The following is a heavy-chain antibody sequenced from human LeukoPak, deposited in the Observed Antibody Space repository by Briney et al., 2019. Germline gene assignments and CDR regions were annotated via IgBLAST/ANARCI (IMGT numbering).Heavy chain of an antibody. CDR1: GGPISSYY. Sequence: PSETLSLTCTVSGGPISSYYWSWIRQPPGKGLEWIGYIYYSGSTNYNPSLKSRVTISVDTSKNQFSLKLSSVTAADTAVYYCAGPNWFDPWGQGTLVTVSA. J-gene: IGHJ5*02. CDR2: IYYSGST. V-gene: IGHV4-59*01. CDR3: AGPNWFDP.